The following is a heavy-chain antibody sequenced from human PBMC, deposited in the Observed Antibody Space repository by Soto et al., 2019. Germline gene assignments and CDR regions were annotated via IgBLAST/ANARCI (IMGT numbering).Heavy chain of an antibody. J-gene: IGHJ6*03. V-gene: IGHV3-21*01. CDR1: GFTFSNYV. Sequence: PGGSLRLSCAASGFTFSNYVMSWVRQAPGKGLEWVSSISGSSDNIYYADSVKGRFTISRDNAKNSLYLQMNSLRAEDTAVYYCAKSGWSGYYLEYYMDVWGKGTTVTVSS. D-gene: IGHD3-3*01. CDR3: AKSGWSGYYLEYYMDV. CDR2: ISGSSDNI.